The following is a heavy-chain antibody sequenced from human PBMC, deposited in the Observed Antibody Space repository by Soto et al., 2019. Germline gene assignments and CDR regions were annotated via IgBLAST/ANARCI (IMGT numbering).Heavy chain of an antibody. CDR2: ISAYNGNT. Sequence: AAVKVSCKASGYTFTSYGISWVRQAPGQGLEWMGWISAYNGNTNYAQKLQGRVTMTTDTSTSTAYMELRSLRSDDTAVYYCARFCSSTSCRGEYYYYGMDVWGQGTTVTVSS. J-gene: IGHJ6*02. D-gene: IGHD2-2*01. CDR3: ARFCSSTSCRGEYYYYGMDV. V-gene: IGHV1-18*01. CDR1: GYTFTSYG.